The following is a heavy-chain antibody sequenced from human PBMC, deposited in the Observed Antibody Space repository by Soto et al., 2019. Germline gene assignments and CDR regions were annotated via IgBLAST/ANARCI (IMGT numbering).Heavy chain of an antibody. V-gene: IGHV3-33*01. J-gene: IGHJ3*02. CDR3: ARESGSAVADWTHDAFDI. CDR1: GFTFSSYG. Sequence: QVQLVESGGGVVQPGRSLRLSCAASGFTFSSYGMHWVRQAPGKGLEWVAVIWYDGSNKYYADSVKGRFTISRDNSKNTLYLQMNSLRAEDTAVYYCARESGSAVADWTHDAFDIWGQGTMVTVSS. D-gene: IGHD6-19*01. CDR2: IWYDGSNK.